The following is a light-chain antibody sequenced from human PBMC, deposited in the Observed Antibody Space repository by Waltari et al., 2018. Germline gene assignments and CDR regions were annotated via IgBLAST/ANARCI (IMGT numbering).Light chain of an antibody. CDR2: AAT. J-gene: IGKJ1*01. Sequence: DIQVIQSPSSLSASVGDRVTITCRASQSISDYLNWFQVKPGRAPNLLIYAATGLQSGVPSRFNGSGSEAHFTLTISRLRPEDSASYFCQQNYRTPPTFGQGTKVEI. CDR3: QQNYRTPPT. V-gene: IGKV1-39*01. CDR1: QSISDY.